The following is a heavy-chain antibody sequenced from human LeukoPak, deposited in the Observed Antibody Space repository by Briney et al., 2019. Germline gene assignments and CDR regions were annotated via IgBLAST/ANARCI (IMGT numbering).Heavy chain of an antibody. CDR1: VYTFTRYY. Sequence: ASLKVSCKASVYTFTRYYMHWVRQAPGQGLEWRGIISPSAGSTSYAQKFQGRVTMTRDTSTSTVYMELSSLRSENTAVYYCARTSITIFGVVPRPAGYGMDVWGQGTTVTVSS. CDR2: ISPSAGST. V-gene: IGHV1-46*01. D-gene: IGHD3-3*01. CDR3: ARTSITIFGVVPRPAGYGMDV. J-gene: IGHJ6*02.